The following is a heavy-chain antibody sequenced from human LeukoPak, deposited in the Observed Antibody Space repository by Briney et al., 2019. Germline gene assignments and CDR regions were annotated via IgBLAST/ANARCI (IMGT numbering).Heavy chain of an antibody. Sequence: GGSLRLSCVGSGFSFRSHWVNWVRQSPGKGLEWVANIKPDGSDKYYVDSARGRFTISRDNAKNSLYLQMNSLRAEDTAVYYCARAFIVGATMWLDYWGQGTLVTVSS. D-gene: IGHD1-26*01. CDR3: ARAFIVGATMWLDY. CDR1: GFSFRSHW. J-gene: IGHJ4*02. V-gene: IGHV3-7*01. CDR2: IKPDGSDK.